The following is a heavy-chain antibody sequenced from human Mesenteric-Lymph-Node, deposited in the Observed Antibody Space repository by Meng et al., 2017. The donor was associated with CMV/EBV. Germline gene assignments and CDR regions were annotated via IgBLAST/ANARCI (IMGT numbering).Heavy chain of an antibody. CDR3: AKLSIAAAGTDY. CDR2: IRYDGSNK. V-gene: IGHV3-30*02. CDR1: GFSFSTYS. Sequence: GGSLRLSCAASGFSFSTYSMNWVRQAPGKGLEWVAFIRYDGSNKYYADSVKGRFTISRDNSKNTLYLQMNSLRAEDTAVYYCAKLSIAAAGTDYWGQGTLVTVSS. J-gene: IGHJ4*02. D-gene: IGHD6-13*01.